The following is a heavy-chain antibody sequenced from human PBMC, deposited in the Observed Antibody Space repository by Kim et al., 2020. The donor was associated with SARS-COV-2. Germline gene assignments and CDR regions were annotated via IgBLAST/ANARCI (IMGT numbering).Heavy chain of an antibody. J-gene: IGHJ5*02. CDR2: IYHSGST. V-gene: IGHV4-4*02. CDR1: GGSISSSNW. Sequence: SETLSLTCAVSGGSISSSNWWSWVRQPPGKGLEWNGEIYHSGSTNYNPSLKSRVTISVDKSKNQFSLKLSSVTAADTAVYYCAREVCSGGSCYVSWFDPWGQGTLVTVSS. CDR3: AREVCSGGSCYVSWFDP. D-gene: IGHD2-15*01.